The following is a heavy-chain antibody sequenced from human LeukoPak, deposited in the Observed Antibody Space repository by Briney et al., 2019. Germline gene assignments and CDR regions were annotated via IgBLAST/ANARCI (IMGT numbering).Heavy chain of an antibody. V-gene: IGHV4-34*01. Sequence: PSETLSLTCTVSGGSISGYYWSWIRQPPGKGLEWIGEINHSGSTNYNPSLKSRVTISVDTSKNQFSLKLSSVTAADTAVYYCARESYYDSSGPFDYWGQGTLVTVSS. CDR1: GGSISGYY. D-gene: IGHD3-22*01. CDR3: ARESYYDSSGPFDY. CDR2: INHSGST. J-gene: IGHJ4*02.